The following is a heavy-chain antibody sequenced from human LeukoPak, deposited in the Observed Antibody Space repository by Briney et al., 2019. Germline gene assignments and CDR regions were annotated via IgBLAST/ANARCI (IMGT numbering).Heavy chain of an antibody. V-gene: IGHV1-8*02. J-gene: IGHJ4*02. CDR3: ARRGRMTTVTTHDLGY. Sequence: ASVKVSCKASGYTFTSYDINWVRQATGQGLEWMGWMNPNSGNTGYAQKFQGRVTMTRNTSISTAYMELSSLRSEDTAVYYCARRGRMTTVTTHDLGYWGQGTLVTVSS. CDR2: MNPNSGNT. D-gene: IGHD4-17*01. CDR1: GYTFTSYD.